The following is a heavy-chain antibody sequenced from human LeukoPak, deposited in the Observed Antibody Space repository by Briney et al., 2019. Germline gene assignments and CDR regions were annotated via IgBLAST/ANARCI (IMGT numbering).Heavy chain of an antibody. V-gene: IGHV3-23*01. CDR3: AKVLVPAAIYYYYYGMDV. Sequence: PGGSLRLSCAASGFTFSSYAMSWVRQAPGKGLEWVSAISGSGGSTYYADSVKGRFTISRDNSKNTLYLQMNSLRAEDTAVYYCAKVLVPAAIYYYYYGMDVWGQGTTVTVSS. D-gene: IGHD2-2*01. J-gene: IGHJ6*02. CDR1: GFTFSSYA. CDR2: ISGSGGST.